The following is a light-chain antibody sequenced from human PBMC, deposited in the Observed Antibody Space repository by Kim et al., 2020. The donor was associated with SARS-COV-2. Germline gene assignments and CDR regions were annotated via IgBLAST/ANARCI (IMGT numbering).Light chain of an antibody. V-gene: IGLV1-51*01. CDR3: GTWDSSLSVVYV. J-gene: IGLJ1*01. CDR1: SSNIVNNY. Sequence: KVPITCSGSSSNIVNNYVSWYQQLPGTAPELLIYDNNKRPSGIPDRVSGSKSGTSATLGITGLQTGDEADYYCGTWDSSLSVVYVFGTGTKVTVL. CDR2: DNN.